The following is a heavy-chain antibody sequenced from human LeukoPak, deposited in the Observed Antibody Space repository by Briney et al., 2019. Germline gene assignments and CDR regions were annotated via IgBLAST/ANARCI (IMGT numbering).Heavy chain of an antibody. CDR3: ARSGGSGFQLDN. CDR1: GGSISSGSYY. V-gene: IGHV4-61*02. CDR2: IYTSGST. D-gene: IGHD3-16*01. J-gene: IGHJ4*02. Sequence: SETLSLTCTVSGGSISSGSYYWSWIRQPAGKGLEWIGRIYTSGSTNYNPSLKSRVTISVDTSKNQFSLKLSSVTAADTAVYYCARSGGSGFQLDNWGQGTLVTVSS.